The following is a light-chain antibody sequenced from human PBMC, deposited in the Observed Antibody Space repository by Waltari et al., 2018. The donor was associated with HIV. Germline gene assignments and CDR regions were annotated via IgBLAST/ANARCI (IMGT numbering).Light chain of an antibody. J-gene: IGKJ4*01. V-gene: IGKV1-NL1*01. CDR1: QDIGNS. Sequence: DIPMTQLPSSLSASVGDRVTISCRATQDIGNSVSWYQQRPGKVPKLLVYGGFIRQRGVASRITGSGSGTDFSLTISILQPEDFATYFCHQYFSDPFTFGGGTRVEI. CDR2: GGF. CDR3: HQYFSDPFT.